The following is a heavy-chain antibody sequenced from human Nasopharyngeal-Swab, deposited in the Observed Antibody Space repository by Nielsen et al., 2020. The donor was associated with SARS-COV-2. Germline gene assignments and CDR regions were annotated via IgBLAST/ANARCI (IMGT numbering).Heavy chain of an antibody. CDR3: ARSIAAASNWFDP. J-gene: IGHJ5*02. CDR1: GYTFTSYG. D-gene: IGHD6-13*01. CDR2: ISAYNGNT. V-gene: IGHV1-18*04. Sequence: ASVKVSCKASGYTFTSYGISWVRQAPGQGLEWMGWISAYNGNTNYAQKLQGRVTMTTDTSTSTAYMELSSLRSEDTAVYYCARSIAAASNWFDPWGQGTLVTVSS.